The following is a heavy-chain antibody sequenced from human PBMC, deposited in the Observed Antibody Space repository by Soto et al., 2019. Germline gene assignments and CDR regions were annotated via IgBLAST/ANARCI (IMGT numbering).Heavy chain of an antibody. CDR2: IYYSGSF. V-gene: IGHV4-31*03. CDR3: ARGGVVPASIEVNWFDP. J-gene: IGHJ5*02. CDR1: GGSISIGGYY. Sequence: QVQLQESGPGLVKPSQTLSLTCTVSGGSISIGGYYWSWIRQHPGKGLEWIGYIYYSGSFYYNPSLRSRVTISVDTSKDQFSLKLSSVTAADTAVYYCARGGVVPASIEVNWFDPWGQGTLVTVSS. D-gene: IGHD2-2*02.